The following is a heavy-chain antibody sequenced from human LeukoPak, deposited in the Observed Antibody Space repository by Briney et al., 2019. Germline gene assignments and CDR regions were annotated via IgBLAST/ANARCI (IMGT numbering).Heavy chain of an antibody. CDR2: IYYSGST. D-gene: IGHD6-13*01. CDR1: GGSISSGGYY. Sequence: PSETLSLTCTVSGGSISSGGYYWSWIRQPPGKGLEWIGYIYYSGSTYYNPSLKSRVTISVDTSKNQFSLKLSSVTAADTAVYYCARAYSSSWYPSYYFDYWGQGTLVTVSS. CDR3: ARAYSSSWYPSYYFDY. J-gene: IGHJ4*02. V-gene: IGHV4-30-4*01.